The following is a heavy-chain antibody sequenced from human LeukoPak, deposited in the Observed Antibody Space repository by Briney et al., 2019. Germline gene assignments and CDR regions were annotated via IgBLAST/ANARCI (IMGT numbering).Heavy chain of an antibody. CDR3: AAVGATHPFDY. J-gene: IGHJ4*02. Sequence: ASVKVSCKASGGTFSSYAISWVRQAPGQGLEWMGGIIPIFGTANYAQKFQGRVTITADKSTSTAYMELSSLRSEDTAVYYCAAVGATHPFDYWGQGTLVTVSS. D-gene: IGHD1-26*01. CDR1: GGTFSSYA. V-gene: IGHV1-69*06. CDR2: IIPIFGTA.